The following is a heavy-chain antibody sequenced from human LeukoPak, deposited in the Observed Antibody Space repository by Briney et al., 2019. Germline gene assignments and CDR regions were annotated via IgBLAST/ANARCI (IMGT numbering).Heavy chain of an antibody. J-gene: IGHJ5*02. CDR3: ARLPYCGSDCYPNWFDP. CDR1: GYSFTSDW. V-gene: IGHV5-51*01. D-gene: IGHD2-21*02. Sequence: RGESLKISCKGSGYSFTSDWIGWVRQMPGKGLEWMGIIYPGDSDTRYSPSFQGQVTISADKSISTAYLQWSSLKASDSAMYYCARLPYCGSDCYPNWFDPWGQGTLVTVSS. CDR2: IYPGDSDT.